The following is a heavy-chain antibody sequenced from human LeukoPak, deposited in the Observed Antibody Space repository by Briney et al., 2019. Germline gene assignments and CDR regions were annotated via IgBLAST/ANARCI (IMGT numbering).Heavy chain of an antibody. CDR1: GYSISSGYY. D-gene: IGHD3-9*01. V-gene: IGHV4-38-2*01. CDR2: IYHSGGT. J-gene: IGHJ4*02. Sequence: PSETLSLTCAVSGYSISSGYYWGWIRQPPGKGLEWIGSIYHSGGTYYNPSLKSRVTISVDTSKNQFSLKLSSVTAADTAVYYCARGGYDILTGFDYWGQGTLVTVSS. CDR3: ARGGYDILTGFDY.